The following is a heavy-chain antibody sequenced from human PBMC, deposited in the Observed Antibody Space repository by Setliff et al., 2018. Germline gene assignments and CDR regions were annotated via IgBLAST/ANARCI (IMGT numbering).Heavy chain of an antibody. CDR3: ARGDCSSTSCYANWFDP. J-gene: IGHJ5*02. V-gene: IGHV4-61*02. D-gene: IGHD2-2*01. CDR1: GDSISRGSYY. Sequence: SETLSLTCTASGDSISRGSYYWSWIRQPAGKGLEWIGRIYTSGSTNYNPSLKSRVTISVDTSKNQFSLKLTSVTAAGTAVYYCARGDCSSTSCYANWFDPWGQGTLVTVSS. CDR2: IYTSGST.